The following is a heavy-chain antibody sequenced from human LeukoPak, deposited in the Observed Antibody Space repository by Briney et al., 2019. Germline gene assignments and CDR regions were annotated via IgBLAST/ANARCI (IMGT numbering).Heavy chain of an antibody. CDR3: AQRTDVLTGYYNG. D-gene: IGHD3-9*01. J-gene: IGHJ4*02. V-gene: IGHV3-23*01. Sequence: PGGSLRLSCAASGFTFNNYAMSWVRRAPGKGLEWVSHVSGSGGATYYADSVKGRFTISRDNSKNTLYLQMNSLRAEDTAVSYWAQRTDVLTGYYNGWGQGTLVAVSS. CDR2: VSGSGGAT. CDR1: GFTFNNYA.